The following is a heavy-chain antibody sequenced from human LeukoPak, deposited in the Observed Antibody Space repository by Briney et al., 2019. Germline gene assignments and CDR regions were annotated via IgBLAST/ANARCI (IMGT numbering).Heavy chain of an antibody. Sequence: GGSLRLSCAASGXTFNSYAVSWVRQAPGKGLEWVSTVSGSGASTYYADSVKGRFTISRDNSKNTLYLQMNSLRAEDTAVYYCTRDARQVQLREFAFDLWGQGTMVTVSS. D-gene: IGHD1-1*01. CDR1: GXTFNSYA. J-gene: IGHJ3*01. CDR2: VSGSGAST. V-gene: IGHV3-23*01. CDR3: TRDARQVQLREFAFDL.